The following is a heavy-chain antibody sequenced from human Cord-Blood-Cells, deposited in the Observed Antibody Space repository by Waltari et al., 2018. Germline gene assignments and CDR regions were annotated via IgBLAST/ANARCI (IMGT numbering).Heavy chain of an antibody. CDR1: GFTFSRDG. D-gene: IGHD7-27*01. J-gene: IGHJ2*01. Sequence: QVQLVESGGGVVQPGRSLRLSCAASGFTFSRDGLHWVRQAPGKGLEWVAVISYDGSNKYYADSVKGRFTISRDNSKNTLYLQMNSLRAEDTAVYYCAKLTGDRYFDLWGRGTLVTVSS. CDR3: AKLTGDRYFDL. V-gene: IGHV3-30*18. CDR2: ISYDGSNK.